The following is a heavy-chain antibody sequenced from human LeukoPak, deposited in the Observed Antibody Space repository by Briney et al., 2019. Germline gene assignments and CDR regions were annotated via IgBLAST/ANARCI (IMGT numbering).Heavy chain of an antibody. CDR3: ARDHRHYYDSSGYYYYFDY. D-gene: IGHD3-22*01. Sequence: SETLSLTCSVSGDSVSSGSHYWSWIRQPPGKGLEWIGYIYYNGGTEYSPSLKSRVNISLDTSKNQFSLKLSSVTAADTAVYYCARDHRHYYDSSGYYYYFDYWGQGTLVTVSS. CDR1: GDSVSSGSHY. J-gene: IGHJ4*02. CDR2: IYYNGGT. V-gene: IGHV4-61*01.